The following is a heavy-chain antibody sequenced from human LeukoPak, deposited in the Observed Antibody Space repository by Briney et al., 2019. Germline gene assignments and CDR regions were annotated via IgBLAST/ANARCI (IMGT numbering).Heavy chain of an antibody. D-gene: IGHD3-10*01. Sequence: GGSLRLSCAVSGFTFSSYEMNWVRQGPGKGLEWLSYISGSGTTIYDADSVKGRFTISRDNAKNTLYLHLNSLTAEDTAIYYCVRDEIRSGAFDIWGQGTMVTVSS. CDR3: VRDEIRSGAFDI. CDR1: GFTFSSYE. J-gene: IGHJ3*02. V-gene: IGHV3-48*03. CDR2: ISGSGTTI.